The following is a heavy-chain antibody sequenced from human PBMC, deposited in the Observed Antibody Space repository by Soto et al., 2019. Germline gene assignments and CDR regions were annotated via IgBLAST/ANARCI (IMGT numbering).Heavy chain of an antibody. V-gene: IGHV2-5*02. CDR2: IYWDDDK. Sequence: QITLKESGPTLVKPTQTLTLTCTFSGFSLSTSGVGVGWIRQPPEKALEWLALIYWDDDKHYSPSLKSRLTITKDNSKNQVVLTMTNMDPVDTGTYYCAHVTASCTSGRCYGVGAFDIWGQGTMVTVSS. CDR3: AHVTASCTSGRCYGVGAFDI. D-gene: IGHD2-2*01. J-gene: IGHJ3*02. CDR1: GFSLSTSGVG.